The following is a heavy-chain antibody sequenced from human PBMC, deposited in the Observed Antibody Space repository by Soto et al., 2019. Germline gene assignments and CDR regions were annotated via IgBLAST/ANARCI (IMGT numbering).Heavy chain of an antibody. CDR2: ITPLKGNT. CDR3: KEDYGARPEDFQD. D-gene: IGHD4-17*01. J-gene: IGHJ1*01. Sequence: QVLLVQSGAEVKKPGASVKVSCKASGYTFTSYGISWVRQAPGQGLEWMGWITPLKGNTHYSQNFQGRVIMNTDTTTNTAHLELRRLTSDDKAVDYCKEDYGARPEDFQDWGQGTMVSVSS. CDR1: GYTFTSYG. V-gene: IGHV1-18*01.